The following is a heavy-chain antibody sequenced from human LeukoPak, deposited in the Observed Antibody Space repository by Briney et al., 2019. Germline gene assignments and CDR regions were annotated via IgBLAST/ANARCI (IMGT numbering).Heavy chain of an antibody. CDR2: INHSGST. V-gene: IGHV4-34*01. Sequence: SETLSLTCAVYGGSFSGYYWSWIRQPPGKGLEWIGEINHSGSTNYNPSLKSRVTISVDTSKNQFSLKLSSVTAADTAVYYCARVGGTYSSSWTIGNNWFDPWGQGTLVTVSS. D-gene: IGHD6-13*01. CDR1: GGSFSGYY. J-gene: IGHJ5*02. CDR3: ARVGGTYSSSWTIGNNWFDP.